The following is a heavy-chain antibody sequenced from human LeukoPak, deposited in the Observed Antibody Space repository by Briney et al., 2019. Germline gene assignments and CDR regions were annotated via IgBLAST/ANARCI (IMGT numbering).Heavy chain of an antibody. CDR1: GGSISSGGYS. Sequence: PSETLSLTCAVSGGSISSGGYSWSWIRQPPGKGLEWIGEINHGGSTYYNPSLKSRVTISVDSSKNQFSLKLTSVTAADTAVYYCATLGEYYDSSGYYYNWGQGTLVTVSS. J-gene: IGHJ4*02. D-gene: IGHD3-22*01. CDR3: ATLGEYYDSSGYYYN. CDR2: INHGGST. V-gene: IGHV4-39*07.